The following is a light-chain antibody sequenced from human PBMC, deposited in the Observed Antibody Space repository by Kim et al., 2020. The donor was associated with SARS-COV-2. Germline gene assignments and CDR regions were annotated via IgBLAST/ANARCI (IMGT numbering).Light chain of an antibody. Sequence: PGERAALSCRASQSVRSNYLAWYQQKPGQAPRLLIYGASNRATGIPGRLSGGGSGTDFTLTISRLEPEDSAVYYCQQYGGSPQTFGQGTKVDIK. CDR2: GAS. CDR3: QQYGGSPQT. J-gene: IGKJ1*01. V-gene: IGKV3-20*01. CDR1: QSVRSNY.